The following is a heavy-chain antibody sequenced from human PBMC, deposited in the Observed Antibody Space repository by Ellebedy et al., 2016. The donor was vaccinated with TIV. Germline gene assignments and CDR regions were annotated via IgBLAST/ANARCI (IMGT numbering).Heavy chain of an antibody. V-gene: IGHV4-59*01. CDR1: GGSISSYF. CDR3: ARGLLYYDFWSGYYKRAGDYYYGMDV. Sequence: SETLSLTCTVSGGSISSYFWTWIRQPPGKGLEWIGYIYYSGSTNYKPSLKSRVTISVDTSKNQFSLKMSSVTAADTAVYYCARGLLYYDFWSGYYKRAGDYYYGMDVWGQGTTVTVSS. J-gene: IGHJ6*02. CDR2: IYYSGST. D-gene: IGHD3-3*01.